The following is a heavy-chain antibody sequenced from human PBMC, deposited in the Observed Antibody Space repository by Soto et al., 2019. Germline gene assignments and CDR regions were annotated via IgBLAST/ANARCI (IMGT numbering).Heavy chain of an antibody. CDR2: INAGNGNT. CDR3: ARSVGATNYHYYGMDV. V-gene: IGHV1-3*01. Sequence: ASVKVSCKASGYTFTSYAMHWVRQAPGQRLEWMGWINAGNGNTKYSQKFQGRVTITRDTSASTAYMELSSLRSEDTAVYYCARSVGATNYHYYGMDVWGQGTTVTVSS. J-gene: IGHJ6*02. D-gene: IGHD1-26*01. CDR1: GYTFTSYA.